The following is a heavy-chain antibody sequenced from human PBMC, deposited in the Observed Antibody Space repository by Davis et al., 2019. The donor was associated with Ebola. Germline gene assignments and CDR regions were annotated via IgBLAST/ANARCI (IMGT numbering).Heavy chain of an antibody. Sequence: GESLKISCAASGFTFSSYSMNWVRQAPGKGLEWVSYISSSSSTIYYADSVKGRFTISRDNAKNSLYLQMNSLRDEDTAVYYCARDEGVVTAILGLHWHDAFDIWGQGTMVTVSS. D-gene: IGHD2-21*02. J-gene: IGHJ3*02. V-gene: IGHV3-48*02. CDR1: GFTFSSYS. CDR2: ISSSSSTI. CDR3: ARDEGVVTAILGLHWHDAFDI.